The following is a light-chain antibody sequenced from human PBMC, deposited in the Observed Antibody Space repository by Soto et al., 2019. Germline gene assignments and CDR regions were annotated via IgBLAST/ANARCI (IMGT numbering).Light chain of an antibody. Sequence: RASQTISSWLAWYQQKPGKAPKLLIYKASTLKSGVPSRFSGSGSGTDFPLTIAVLQSQHFPVYDCQRSANCGFIFRAGTKVDIK. J-gene: IGKJ3*01. CDR1: QTISSW. V-gene: IGKV1-5*03. CDR2: KAS. CDR3: QRSANCGFI.